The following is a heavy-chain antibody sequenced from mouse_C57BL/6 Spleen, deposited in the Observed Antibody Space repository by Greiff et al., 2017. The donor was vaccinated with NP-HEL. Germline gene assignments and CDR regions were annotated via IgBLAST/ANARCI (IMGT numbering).Heavy chain of an antibody. J-gene: IGHJ2*01. CDR1: GFNIKDDY. CDR2: IDPENGDT. Sequence: VQLQQSGAELVRPGASVKLSCTASGFNIKDDYMHWVKQRPEQGLEWIGWIDPENGDTEYAPKFQGKATITAETSYNTAYLQLSSLTSEYTAVYFCSTDYSNYLFDYWGQGTTLTVSS. CDR3: STDYSNYLFDY. V-gene: IGHV14-4*01. D-gene: IGHD2-5*01.